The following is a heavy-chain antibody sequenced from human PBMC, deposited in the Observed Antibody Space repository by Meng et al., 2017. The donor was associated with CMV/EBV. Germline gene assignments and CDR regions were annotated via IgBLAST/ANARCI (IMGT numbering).Heavy chain of an antibody. D-gene: IGHD2-2*02. V-gene: IGHV3-48*04. Sequence: GESLKISCAASGFTFSSYSMNWVRQAPGKGLEWVSYISSSSSTIYYADSVKGRFTISRDNAKNSLYLQMNSLRAEDTAVYYCARDPGLYDPLADYYYGMDVWGQGTTVTVSS. CDR2: ISSSSSTI. CDR1: GFTFSSYS. J-gene: IGHJ6*02. CDR3: ARDPGLYDPLADYYYGMDV.